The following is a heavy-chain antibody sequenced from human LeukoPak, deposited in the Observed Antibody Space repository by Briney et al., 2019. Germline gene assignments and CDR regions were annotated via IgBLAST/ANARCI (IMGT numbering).Heavy chain of an antibody. V-gene: IGHV3-74*01. CDR3: ARDSGSYLNDYYYYMDV. CDR1: GFTFSSYW. D-gene: IGHD1-26*01. J-gene: IGHJ6*03. CDR2: INSDGSST. Sequence: GGSLRLSCAASGFTFSSYWMHWVRQAPGKGLVWVSRINSDGSSTSYADSVKGRFTISRDNAKNSLYLQMNSLRAEDTAVYYCARDSGSYLNDYYYYMDVWGKGTTVTVSS.